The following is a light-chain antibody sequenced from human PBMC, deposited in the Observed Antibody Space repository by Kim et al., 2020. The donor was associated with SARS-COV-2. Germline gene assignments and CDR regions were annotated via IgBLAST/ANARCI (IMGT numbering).Light chain of an antibody. CDR1: DSDVGGYNY. Sequence: QPFTSSCTGTDSDVGGYNYGSRYQQHPGEAPKLMIDEVTKRPSGVPDRFSGSKSGNTASLTVSGLQVEDEGDYYCGSFGGRHNVVFGGGTQLTVL. CDR3: GSFGGRHNVV. CDR2: EVT. J-gene: IGLJ2*01. V-gene: IGLV2-8*01.